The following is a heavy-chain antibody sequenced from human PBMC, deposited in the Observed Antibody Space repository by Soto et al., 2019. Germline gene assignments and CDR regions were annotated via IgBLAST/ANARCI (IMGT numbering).Heavy chain of an antibody. CDR2: INPNSGGT. Sequence: SVKVSCKASGYTFTGYYMHWVRQAPGQGLEWMGWINPNSGGTNYAQKFQGWVTMTRDTSISTAYMELSRLRSDDTAVYYCARGNYDILTGYYRNWFDPWGQGTLVTVSS. J-gene: IGHJ5*02. V-gene: IGHV1-2*04. CDR1: GYTFTGYY. D-gene: IGHD3-9*01. CDR3: ARGNYDILTGYYRNWFDP.